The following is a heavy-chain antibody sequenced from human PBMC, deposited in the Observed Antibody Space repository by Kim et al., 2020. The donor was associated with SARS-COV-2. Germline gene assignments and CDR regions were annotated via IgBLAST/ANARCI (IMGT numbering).Heavy chain of an antibody. V-gene: IGHV3-53*04. CDR2: IYSGGST. CDR3: ASYGSVY. D-gene: IGHD3-10*01. Sequence: GGSLRLSCAASGFTVSSNYMSWVRQAPGKGLEWVSVIYSGGSTYYADSVKDRFTISRHNSKKTLYLQMNSLRAEDTAVYYCASYGSVYWGQGTLVTVSS. J-gene: IGHJ4*02. CDR1: GFTVSSNY.